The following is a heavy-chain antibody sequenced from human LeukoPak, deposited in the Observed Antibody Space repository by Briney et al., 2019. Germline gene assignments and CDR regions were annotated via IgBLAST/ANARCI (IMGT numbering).Heavy chain of an antibody. V-gene: IGHV4-38-2*02. D-gene: IGHD6-19*01. CDR2: IYHSGST. CDR3: ARRGSGWYALFWFDP. Sequence: SETLSLTCTVSGYSISSGYYWGWIRQPPGKGLEWIGSIYHSGSTNYNPSLKSRVTISVDTSKNQFSLKLSSVTAADTAVYYCARRGSGWYALFWFDPWGQGTLVTVSS. CDR1: GYSISSGYY. J-gene: IGHJ5*02.